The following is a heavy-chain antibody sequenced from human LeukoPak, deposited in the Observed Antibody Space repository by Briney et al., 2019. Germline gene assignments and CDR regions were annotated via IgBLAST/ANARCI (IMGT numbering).Heavy chain of an antibody. Sequence: PSETLSLTCAVYGGSFSGYYWSWIRQPPGEGLEWIGEINHSGSTNYNPSLKSRVTISVDTSKNQFSLKLSSVTAADTAVYYCARFVQNYWGQGILVTVSS. CDR1: GGSFSGYY. V-gene: IGHV4-34*01. CDR2: INHSGST. CDR3: ARFVQNY. J-gene: IGHJ4*02. D-gene: IGHD3-16*01.